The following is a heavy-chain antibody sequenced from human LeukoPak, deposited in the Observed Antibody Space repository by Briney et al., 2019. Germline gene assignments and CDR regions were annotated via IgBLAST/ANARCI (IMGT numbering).Heavy chain of an antibody. J-gene: IGHJ3*02. CDR1: GFTFSSYA. V-gene: IGHV3-23*01. CDR3: AKDFAPEGVLVVVIAGGDDAFDT. Sequence: QAGGSLRLSCAASGFTFSSYAMSWVRQAPGKGLEWVSAVTTGGSTTYYADSVKGRFTISRDNSKNTLYLQMNSLRAEDTAVYYCAKDFAPEGVLVVVIAGGDDAFDTWGQGTMVTVSS. CDR2: VTTGGSTT. D-gene: IGHD2-21*01.